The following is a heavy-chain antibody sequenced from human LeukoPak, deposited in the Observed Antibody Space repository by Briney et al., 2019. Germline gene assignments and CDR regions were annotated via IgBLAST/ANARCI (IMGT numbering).Heavy chain of an antibody. Sequence: GGSLRLSCAASTFSFSRYPMGWVRQAPGKGLEWVSGISAGGDGTYYADSVKGRFTISRDNAKNSLYLQMNSLRAEDTAVYYCARESGYSYGWEFGYRGQGTLVTVSS. V-gene: IGHV3-23*01. J-gene: IGHJ4*02. CDR1: TFSFSRYP. CDR3: ARESGYSYGWEFGY. D-gene: IGHD5-18*01. CDR2: ISAGGDGT.